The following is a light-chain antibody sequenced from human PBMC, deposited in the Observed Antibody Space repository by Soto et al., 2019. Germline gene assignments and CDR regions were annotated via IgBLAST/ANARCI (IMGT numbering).Light chain of an antibody. CDR3: QQYNNWPPIT. Sequence: EIVMTQSPATLSVSPGERATLSCRASQSISSNLAWYQQKLGQAPRLFIFRASSRATGIPARFSGSGSGTEFNMTISSLQSEDFAVYYCQQYNNWPPITFGQGTRLEIK. CDR2: RAS. V-gene: IGKV3-15*01. CDR1: QSISSN. J-gene: IGKJ5*01.